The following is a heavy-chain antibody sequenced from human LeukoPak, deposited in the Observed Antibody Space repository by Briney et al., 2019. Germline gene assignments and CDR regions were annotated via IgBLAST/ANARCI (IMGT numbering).Heavy chain of an antibody. D-gene: IGHD2-2*02. CDR1: GYTFADFG. CDR3: ARTCSSSSCYMVH. V-gene: IGHV1-18*01. Sequence: ASVKVSCKASGYTFADFGITWVRQAPGQGLEWMGWISVYNGNTNYAQNLQGRVTLTTDTSTSTAYMELRSLRSDDTALYYCARTCSSSSCYMVHWGQGTLVTVSS. CDR2: ISVYNGNT. J-gene: IGHJ4*02.